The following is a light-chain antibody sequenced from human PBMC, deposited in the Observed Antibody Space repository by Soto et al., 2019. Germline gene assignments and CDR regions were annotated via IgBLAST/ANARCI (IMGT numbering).Light chain of an antibody. Sequence: DIVMTQSPLSLPVTPGEPASISCRSSQSLLHSNGYNYVDWYLQKPGQSPQLLLYLASNRASGVRDRFGGSGSGSDFTLKISRVEAEDVGVYYCLQALQTPITLGQGTRLEIK. CDR1: QSLLHSNGYNY. CDR3: LQALQTPIT. CDR2: LAS. V-gene: IGKV2-28*01. J-gene: IGKJ5*01.